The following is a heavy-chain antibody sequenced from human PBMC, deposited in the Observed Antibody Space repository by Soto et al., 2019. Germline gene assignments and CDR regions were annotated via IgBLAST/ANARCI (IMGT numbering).Heavy chain of an antibody. CDR1: GGSISNYY. CDR3: ARADNGDKCRAFDP. Sequence: KPSETLSLTCTVSGGSISNYYWSWIRQPAGKGLEWIGRIYTSGNTNYNPSLKGRVTMSVDMSKNQFSLKLSSVAAPDTALYFCARADNGDKCRAFDPWGQGTLVTAPQ. J-gene: IGHJ5*02. CDR2: IYTSGNT. D-gene: IGHD4-17*01. V-gene: IGHV4-4*07.